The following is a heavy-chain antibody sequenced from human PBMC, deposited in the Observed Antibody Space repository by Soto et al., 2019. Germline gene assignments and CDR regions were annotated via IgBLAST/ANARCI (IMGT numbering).Heavy chain of an antibody. D-gene: IGHD3-10*01. CDR1: GFSLTTNKVG. Sequence: QITLKESGPTLVKPTQTLTLTCTFSGFSLTTNKVGVGWIRQPPGKALEWLALICWDDDKRYSPSLESRLTINKDTSKNQVVLTMTTMDPVDTATYDCAHNYPPAFDIWGQGTMVTVSS. CDR3: AHNYPPAFDI. CDR2: ICWDDDK. V-gene: IGHV2-5*02. J-gene: IGHJ3*02.